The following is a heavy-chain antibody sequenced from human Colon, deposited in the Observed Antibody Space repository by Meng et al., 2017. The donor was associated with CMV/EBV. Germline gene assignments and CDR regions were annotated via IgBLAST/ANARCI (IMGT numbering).Heavy chain of an antibody. V-gene: IGHV4-34*01. CDR2: LNHSGST. Sequence: QVQLQLWGAGLLKTAEHLSLTCAFSCWSFNAYYLTWIRQSPGKGLEWIGELNHSGSTNYNPSLKSRVTISIDTSKRHFSLRLTSVTAADTAVYYCARGRNGWLLPLDSWGQGTLVTVSS. CDR1: CWSFNAYY. CDR3: ARGRNGWLLPLDS. D-gene: IGHD3-3*01. J-gene: IGHJ4*02.